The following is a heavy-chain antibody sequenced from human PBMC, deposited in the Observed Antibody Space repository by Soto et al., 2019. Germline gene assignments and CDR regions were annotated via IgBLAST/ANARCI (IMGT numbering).Heavy chain of an antibody. CDR2: INHSGST. CDR1: GGSFSGYY. D-gene: IGHD3-22*01. V-gene: IGHV4-34*01. J-gene: IGHJ4*02. Sequence: SETLSLTCAVYGGSFSGYYWSWIRQPPGKGLEWIGEINHSGSTNYNPSLKSRVTISVDTSKNQFSLKLSSVTAADTAVYYCARVKYYDSSGYLPFDYWGQGTLVTVSS. CDR3: ARVKYYDSSGYLPFDY.